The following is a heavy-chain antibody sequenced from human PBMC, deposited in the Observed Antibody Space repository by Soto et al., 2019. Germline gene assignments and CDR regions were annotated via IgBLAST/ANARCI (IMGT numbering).Heavy chain of an antibody. CDR2: ISHAGT. Sequence: QVHLQQWGAGLLKPSETPSLTCGVYGGAFSTYYWSWVRQPPGKGLEWIGEISHAGTNNSPSLEGRVTISRDTSKNQFSLRLTSVTAADTALYYCARLPYLSYFDSWGQGTLVTVSS. V-gene: IGHV4-34*01. CDR3: ARLPYLSYFDS. J-gene: IGHJ4*02. CDR1: GGAFSTYY.